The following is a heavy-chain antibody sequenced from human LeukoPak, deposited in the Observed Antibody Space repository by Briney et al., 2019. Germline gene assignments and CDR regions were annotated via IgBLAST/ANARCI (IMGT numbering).Heavy chain of an antibody. D-gene: IGHD4-11*01. V-gene: IGHV4-59*01. J-gene: IGHJ4*02. Sequence: SETLSLTCTVSGGSISSYHWSWIRQPPGKGLEWIGYIYYSGSTNYNPSLKSRVTISVDTSKNQFSLKLSSVTAADTAVYYCARGLTVKGDFDYWGQGTLVTVSS. CDR1: GGSISSYH. CDR2: IYYSGST. CDR3: ARGLTVKGDFDY.